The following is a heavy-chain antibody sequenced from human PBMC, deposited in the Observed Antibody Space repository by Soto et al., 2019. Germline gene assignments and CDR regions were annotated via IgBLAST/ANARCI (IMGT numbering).Heavy chain of an antibody. D-gene: IGHD6-13*01. V-gene: IGHV3-30*18. CDR2: ISYDGSNK. CDR3: AKAAAADNSYYYYYGMDV. J-gene: IGHJ6*02. Sequence: PGGSLRLSCAASGFTFSSYGMHWVRQAPGKGLEWVAVISYDGSNKYYADSVKGRFTISRDNSKNTLYLQMNSLRAEDTAVYYCAKAAAADNSYYYYYGMDVWGQGTTVTVSS. CDR1: GFTFSSYG.